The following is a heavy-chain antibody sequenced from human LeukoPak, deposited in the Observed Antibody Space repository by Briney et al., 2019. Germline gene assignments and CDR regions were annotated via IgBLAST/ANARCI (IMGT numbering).Heavy chain of an antibody. V-gene: IGHV5-51*01. J-gene: IGHJ5*02. CDR1: GYSFTSYW. CDR3: ARPRCSGGSCTTPNWLDP. CDR2: IYPGDSDT. D-gene: IGHD2-15*01. Sequence: GESLKISCKGSGYSFTSYWIGWVRQMPGKGLEWMGIIYPGDSDTRYSPSFQGQATISADKSISTAYLQWSSLKASDTAMYYCARPRCSGGSCTTPNWLDPWGQGTLVTVSS.